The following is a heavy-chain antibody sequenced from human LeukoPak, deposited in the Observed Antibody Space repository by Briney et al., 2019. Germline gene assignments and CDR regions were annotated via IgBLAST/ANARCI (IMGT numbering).Heavy chain of an antibody. CDR2: IYPGDSDT. CDR1: GYSFTSYW. J-gene: IGHJ3*02. D-gene: IGHD4-17*01. Sequence: GESLKISCKGSGYSFTSYWIGWVRPLPGKGLEWMGIIYPGDSDTRYSPSFQGQVTISADKSISTAYLQWSSLKASDTAMYYCARHRRYGDLHGMAFDIWGQGTMVTVSS. V-gene: IGHV5-51*01. CDR3: ARHRRYGDLHGMAFDI.